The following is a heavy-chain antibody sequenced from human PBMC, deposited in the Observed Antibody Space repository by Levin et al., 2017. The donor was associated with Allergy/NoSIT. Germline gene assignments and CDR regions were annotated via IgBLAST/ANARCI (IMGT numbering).Heavy chain of an antibody. V-gene: IGHV3-74*01. CDR3: ARGPDNYYGVDV. Sequence: ETLSLTCAASGFTFSSYLMHWVRQAPGKGLVWVSRINSAGSTTTYADSVKGRFTISRDNAKNTLYLQMNSLRAEDTAVYYCARGPDNYYGVDVWGQGTTVTVSS. CDR2: INSAGSTT. CDR1: GFTFSSYL. J-gene: IGHJ6*02.